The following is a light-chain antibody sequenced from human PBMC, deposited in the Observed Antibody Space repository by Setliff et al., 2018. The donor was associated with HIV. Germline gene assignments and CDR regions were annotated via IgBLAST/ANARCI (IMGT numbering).Light chain of an antibody. J-gene: IGLJ1*01. V-gene: IGLV2-11*01. CDR1: SSDIGTYNY. Sequence: QSVLTQPRSVSGSPGQSVTFSCTGSSSDIGTYNYVSWYQQHPGKAPKLMIYDVNRRPSGVPDRFSGSKSGNTASLTISGLQAEDEADYYCCSYAGSYTYIFGTGTKVTVL. CDR2: DVN. CDR3: CSYAGSYTYI.